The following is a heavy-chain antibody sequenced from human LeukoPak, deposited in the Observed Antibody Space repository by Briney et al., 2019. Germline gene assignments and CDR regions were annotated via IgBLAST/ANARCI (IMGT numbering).Heavy chain of an antibody. V-gene: IGHV4-61*02. Sequence: SETLSLTCTVSGASISSGSYYWNWIRQPAGKGLQWIGRFYASGSTNYSLSLKSRVSISADTSKNQFSLKVISVTAADTAVYYCARANDNWGSRFDYWGQGTLVTVSS. CDR3: ARANDNWGSRFDY. J-gene: IGHJ4*02. CDR1: GASISSGSYY. D-gene: IGHD7-27*01. CDR2: FYASGST.